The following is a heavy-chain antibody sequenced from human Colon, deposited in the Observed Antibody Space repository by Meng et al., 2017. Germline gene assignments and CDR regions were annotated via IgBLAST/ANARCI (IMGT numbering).Heavy chain of an antibody. CDR1: GDSDSSNSAA. CDR3: ARSGSSGWIDY. J-gene: IGHJ4*02. Sequence: QQSGPGRVNPSHTLSPPWAFSGDSDSSNSAAWNGIRQSPSRGLEWLGRTYYRSKWYNGYAVSVKSRITINPDTSKNQFSLQLNSVTPEDTAMYHCARSGSSGWIDYWGQGTLVTVSS. V-gene: IGHV6-1*01. CDR2: TYYRSKWYN. D-gene: IGHD6-19*01.